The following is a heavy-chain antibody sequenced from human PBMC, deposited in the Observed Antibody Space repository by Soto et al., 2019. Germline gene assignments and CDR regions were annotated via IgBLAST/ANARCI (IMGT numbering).Heavy chain of an antibody. Sequence: QVQLQESGPGLVKPSGTLSLTCAASSGSIITTNWWSWVRQSPGRGLQWIGDIYHSGCPKYNPALNSRVSRSIDKSKDRVFLNLTSVTAADTAVYYCAREPDVATAKVGGGYVFDVWGQGTMVTVSS. V-gene: IGHV4-4*02. CDR3: AREPDVATAKVGGGYVFDV. J-gene: IGHJ3*01. CDR1: SGSIITTNW. D-gene: IGHD3-16*01. CDR2: IYHSGCP.